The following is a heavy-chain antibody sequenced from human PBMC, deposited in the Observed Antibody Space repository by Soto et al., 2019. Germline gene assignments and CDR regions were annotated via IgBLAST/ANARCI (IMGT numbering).Heavy chain of an antibody. CDR1: GFTFSSYA. J-gene: IGHJ5*02. CDR3: RMNKETGP. Sequence: GRSLRLSCAASGFTFSSYAMHWVRQAPGKGLEYVSAISSNGGSTYYANSVKGRFTISRDNSKNTLYLQMGSLRAEDMAVYYCRMNKETGPWGEGTLVTVSS. V-gene: IGHV3-64*01. CDR2: ISSNGGST.